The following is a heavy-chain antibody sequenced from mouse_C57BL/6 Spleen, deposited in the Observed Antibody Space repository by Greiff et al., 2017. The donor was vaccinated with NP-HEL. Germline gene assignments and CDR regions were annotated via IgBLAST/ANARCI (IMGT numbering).Heavy chain of an antibody. CDR2: ISYDGSN. V-gene: IGHV3-6*01. D-gene: IGHD2-4*01. Sequence: VQLVESGPGLVKPSQSLSLTCSVTGYSITSGYYWNWIRQFPGNKLEWMGYISYDGSNNYNPSLKNRISITRDTSKNQFFLKLNSVTTEDTATYYCAKIYYDYHWYFDVWGTGTTVTVSS. CDR1: GYSITSGYY. CDR3: AKIYYDYHWYFDV. J-gene: IGHJ1*03.